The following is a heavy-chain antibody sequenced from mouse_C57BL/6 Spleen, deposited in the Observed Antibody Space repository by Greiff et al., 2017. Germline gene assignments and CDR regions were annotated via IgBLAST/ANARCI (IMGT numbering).Heavy chain of an antibody. J-gene: IGHJ1*03. D-gene: IGHD2-2*01. CDR3: TRDRIYYGYDEGGWYFDV. Sequence: EVKLVESGEGLVKPGGSLKLSCAASGFTFSSYAMSWVRQTPEKRLEWVAYISSGGDYIYYADTVKGRFTISRDNARNTLYLQMSSLKSEDTAMYYCTRDRIYYGYDEGGWYFDVWGTGTTVTVSS. V-gene: IGHV5-9-1*02. CDR1: GFTFSSYA. CDR2: ISSGGDYI.